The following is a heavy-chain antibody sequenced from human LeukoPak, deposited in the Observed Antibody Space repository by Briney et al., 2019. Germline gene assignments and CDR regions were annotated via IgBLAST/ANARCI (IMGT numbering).Heavy chain of an antibody. Sequence: PGGSLRLSCAASGFIFSSYSMKWVRQAPGKGLEWVSYISSSSTTIYYADSVKGRFTISRDNAKNSLYLQMNSLRPDDTALYYCSTDPRLLIYWGHGTLVTVSS. CDR2: ISSSSTTI. CDR3: STDPRLLIY. CDR1: GFIFSSYS. V-gene: IGHV3-48*04. D-gene: IGHD2-8*01. J-gene: IGHJ4*01.